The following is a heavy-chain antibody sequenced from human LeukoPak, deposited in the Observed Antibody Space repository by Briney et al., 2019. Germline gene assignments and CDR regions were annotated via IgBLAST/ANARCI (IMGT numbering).Heavy chain of an antibody. Sequence: GGSLRLSCAASGFTFSSYAMGWVRQAPGKGLEWVSAISGSGGSTYYADSVKGRFTISRDNSKNTLYLQMNSLRAEDTAAYYCAKDPGIAARPYWYFDLWGRGTLVTVSS. CDR2: ISGSGGST. D-gene: IGHD6-6*01. V-gene: IGHV3-23*01. CDR3: AKDPGIAARPYWYFDL. J-gene: IGHJ2*01. CDR1: GFTFSSYA.